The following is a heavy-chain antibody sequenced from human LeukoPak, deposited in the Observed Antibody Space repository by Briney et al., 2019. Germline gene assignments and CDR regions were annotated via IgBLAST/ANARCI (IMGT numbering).Heavy chain of an antibody. CDR2: IRYDGSNK. CDR3: AKAAPEDYYDSSGYRGGAFDI. J-gene: IGHJ3*02. V-gene: IGHV3-30*02. Sequence: GGSLRLSCAASGFTFSSYGMHWVRQAPGKGLEWVAFIRYDGSNKYYADSVKGRFTISRDNSKNTLYLQMNSLRAEDTAVYYCAKAAPEDYYDSSGYRGGAFDIWGQGTMVTVSS. CDR1: GFTFSSYG. D-gene: IGHD3-22*01.